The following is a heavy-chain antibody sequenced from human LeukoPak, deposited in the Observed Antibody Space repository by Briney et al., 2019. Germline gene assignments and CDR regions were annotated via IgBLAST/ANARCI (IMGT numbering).Heavy chain of an antibody. Sequence: SETLSLTCTVSGGSISSTDDYWGWIRQPPGKGPEWIGSIYYSGSTYYNPSLKSRVTISEDPSKKQFSLKLRSVTAADTAVYYCARVSGYDWESFYDYWGQGTLVTVSS. V-gene: IGHV4-39*07. CDR3: ARVSGYDWESFYDY. D-gene: IGHD5-12*01. J-gene: IGHJ4*02. CDR2: IYYSGST. CDR1: GGSISSTDDY.